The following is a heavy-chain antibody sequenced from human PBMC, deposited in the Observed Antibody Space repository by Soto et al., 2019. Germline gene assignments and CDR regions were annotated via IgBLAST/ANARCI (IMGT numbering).Heavy chain of an antibody. V-gene: IGHV1-18*01. CDR3: AREMGGAQWGGFQH. J-gene: IGHJ1*01. D-gene: IGHD1-26*01. CDR1: GYTFTSYG. CDR2: ISAYNGNT. Sequence: QVQLVQSGAEVKKPGASVKVSCKASGYTFTSYGISWVRQAPGQGLEGMGWISAYNGNTNYSQKLQGRVTITTDTSTSTAYMELRSLRSDDTAGYYCAREMGGAQWGGFQHWGQGTLVTVSS.